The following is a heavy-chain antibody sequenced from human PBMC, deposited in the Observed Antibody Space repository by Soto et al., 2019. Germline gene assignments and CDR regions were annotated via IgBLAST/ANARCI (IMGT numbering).Heavy chain of an antibody. D-gene: IGHD3-3*01. J-gene: IGHJ6*02. Sequence: HPGGSLRLSCAASGFTFSSYAMHWVRQAPGKGLEWVAVISYDGSNKYYADSVKGRFTISRDNSKNTLYPQMNSLRAEDTAVYYCARNREINYDFWSGYYRVPYYYYGMDVWGQGTTVTVSS. V-gene: IGHV3-30-3*01. CDR2: ISYDGSNK. CDR1: GFTFSSYA. CDR3: ARNREINYDFWSGYYRVPYYYYGMDV.